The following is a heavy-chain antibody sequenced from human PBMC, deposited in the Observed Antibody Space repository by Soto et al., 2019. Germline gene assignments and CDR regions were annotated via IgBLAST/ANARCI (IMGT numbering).Heavy chain of an antibody. J-gene: IGHJ6*03. CDR1: GFTFSSYA. Sequence: GGSLRLSCAASGFTFSSYAMSWVRQAPGKGLEWVSAISGSGGTTYYADSVKGRFTISRDNSKNTLYLEMNSLRAEDTAVYYCAKGEGGYYYYSYFLDFWGKGTMVTGSS. CDR3: AKGEGGYYYYSYFLDF. V-gene: IGHV3-23*01. D-gene: IGHD1-26*01. CDR2: ISGSGGTT.